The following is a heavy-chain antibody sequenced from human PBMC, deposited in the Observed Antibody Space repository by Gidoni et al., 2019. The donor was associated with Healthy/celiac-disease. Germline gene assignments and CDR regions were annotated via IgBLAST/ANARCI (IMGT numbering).Heavy chain of an antibody. CDR3: AKDGWRFGEFLNNWFDP. CDR2: ISWNRGSI. Sequence: EVQLVESGGGLVQPGRSLRLSCAASGFTFDDYAMHWVRQAPGKGLEWVSGISWNRGSIGYADSVKGRFTISRDNAKNSLYLQMNSLRAEDTALYYCAKDGWRFGEFLNNWFDPWGQGTLVTVSS. D-gene: IGHD3-10*01. CDR1: GFTFDDYA. V-gene: IGHV3-9*01. J-gene: IGHJ5*02.